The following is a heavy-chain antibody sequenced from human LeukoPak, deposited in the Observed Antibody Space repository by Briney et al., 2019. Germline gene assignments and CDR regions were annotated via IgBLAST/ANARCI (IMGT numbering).Heavy chain of an antibody. V-gene: IGHV1-8*03. D-gene: IGHD1-26*01. CDR1: GYTFTSYD. Sequence: ASVKVSCKASGYTFTSYDINWVRQATGQGLEWMGWMNSNSGNTDYAQKFQGRVTITRNTSISTAYMELSSLRSEDTAVYYCARWSYGGFDYWGQGTLVTVSS. J-gene: IGHJ4*01. CDR3: ARWSYGGFDY. CDR2: MNSNSGNT.